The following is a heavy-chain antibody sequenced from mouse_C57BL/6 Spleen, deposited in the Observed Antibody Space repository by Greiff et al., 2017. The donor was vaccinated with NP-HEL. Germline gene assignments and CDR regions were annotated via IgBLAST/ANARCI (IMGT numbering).Heavy chain of an antibody. CDR1: GFTFSDYG. V-gene: IGHV5-17*01. CDR2: ISSGSSTI. CDR3: ARRGTVVEGYYLDY. Sequence: DVHLVESGGGLVKPGGSLKLSCAASGFTFSDYGMHWVRQAPEKGLEWVAYISSGSSTIYYADTVKGRFTISRDNAKNTLFLQMTSLRSEDTAIYYCARRGTVVEGYYLDYWGQGTTLTVSS. J-gene: IGHJ2*01. D-gene: IGHD1-1*01.